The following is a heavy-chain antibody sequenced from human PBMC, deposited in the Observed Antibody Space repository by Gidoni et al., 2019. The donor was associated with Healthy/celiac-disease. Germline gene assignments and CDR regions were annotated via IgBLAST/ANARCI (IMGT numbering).Heavy chain of an antibody. J-gene: IGHJ4*02. CDR2: ISSSSSTI. CDR3: ARARPYYDSSGYYGI. V-gene: IGHV3-48*02. Sequence: EVQLVASGGGLVQPGGSLRLSCAASGFTFSSYSMNWVRQAPGKGLEWVSYISSSSSTIYYADSVKGRFTISRDNAKNSLYLQMNSLRDEDTAVYYCARARPYYDSSGYYGIWGQGTLVTVSS. CDR1: GFTFSSYS. D-gene: IGHD3-22*01.